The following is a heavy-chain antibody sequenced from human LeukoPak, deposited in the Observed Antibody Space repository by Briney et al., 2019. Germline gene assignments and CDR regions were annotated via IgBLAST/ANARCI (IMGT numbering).Heavy chain of an antibody. CDR1: GFSVSGNY. Sequence: PGGSLRLSCAASGFSVSGNYMSWVRQAAGKGLEWVSVIYSGESTNYADSVQGRFTISRDNSKNMLFLQMDSLTVEDSAMYFCARPSPPGDGYNPPDYWGQGALVTVSS. V-gene: IGHV3-66*02. D-gene: IGHD5-24*01. CDR3: ARPSPPGDGYNPPDY. J-gene: IGHJ4*02. CDR2: IYSGEST.